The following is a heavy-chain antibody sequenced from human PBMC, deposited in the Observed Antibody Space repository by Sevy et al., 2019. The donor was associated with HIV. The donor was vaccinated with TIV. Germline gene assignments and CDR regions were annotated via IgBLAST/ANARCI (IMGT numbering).Heavy chain of an antibody. CDR2: IYYSGST. CDR1: GGSISSGGYY. Sequence: SETLSLTCTVSGGSISSGGYYWSSIRQHPGKGLEWIGYIYYSGSTYYNPSLKSRVTISVDTSKNQFSLKLSSVTAADTAVYYCARGEYDSRLTGAFDIWGQGTMVTVSS. V-gene: IGHV4-31*03. J-gene: IGHJ3*02. CDR3: ARGEYDSRLTGAFDI. D-gene: IGHD3-22*01.